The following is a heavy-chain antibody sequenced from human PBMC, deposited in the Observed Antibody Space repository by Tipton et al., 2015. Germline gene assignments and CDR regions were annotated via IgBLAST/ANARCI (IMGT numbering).Heavy chain of an antibody. CDR1: GGSFSDYY. CDR2: INHSGYT. Sequence: TLSLTCAVYGGSFSDYYWSWVRQPPGRGLEWIGEINHSGYTNYNPSLKSRVTISVDASKSQFSLRLISVTAADTAVYYCAGGVESAGYTNRWGQGVLVSVSS. D-gene: IGHD5-18*01. J-gene: IGHJ5*02. V-gene: IGHV4-34*01. CDR3: AGGVESAGYTNR.